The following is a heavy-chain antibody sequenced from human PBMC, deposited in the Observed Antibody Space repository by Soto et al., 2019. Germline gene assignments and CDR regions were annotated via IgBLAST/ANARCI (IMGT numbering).Heavy chain of an antibody. CDR3: TTEMTGFDY. J-gene: IGHJ4*02. Sequence: WWSLRLSCSASVFTFSNAWMSWVRQAPGKGLEWVGRIKSKTDGGTTDYAAPVKGRFTISRDDSKNTLYLQMNSLKTEDTAVYYCTTEMTGFDYWGQGTLVTVSS. CDR2: IKSKTDGGTT. CDR1: VFTFSNAW. V-gene: IGHV3-15*01.